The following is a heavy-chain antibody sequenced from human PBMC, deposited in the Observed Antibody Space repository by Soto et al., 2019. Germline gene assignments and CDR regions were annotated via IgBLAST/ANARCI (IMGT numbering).Heavy chain of an antibody. V-gene: IGHV5-51*01. D-gene: IGHD6-19*01. CDR1: GYSFTSYW. J-gene: IGHJ5*02. Sequence: GESLKISCKGSGYSFTSYWIGWVRQMPGKGLEWMGIIYPGDSDTRYSPSFQGQVTISADKSISTAYLQWSSLKASDTAMYYCARLEYSSGWYSWFDPWGQGTLVTVSS. CDR3: ARLEYSSGWYSWFDP. CDR2: IYPGDSDT.